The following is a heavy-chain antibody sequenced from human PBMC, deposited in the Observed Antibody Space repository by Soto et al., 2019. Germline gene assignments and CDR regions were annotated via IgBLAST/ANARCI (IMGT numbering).Heavy chain of an antibody. Sequence: EVQLLESGGGLVQPGGSLRLSCAASGFIFSNYAMSWVRQAPGKGLEWVSSIRDSGSSTYYADSTKDRFIISRDNSKNTLYLQMTSLRAEDTAVYYCAKDLRASGSLFDYWGQGTLVTVSS. V-gene: IGHV3-23*01. J-gene: IGHJ4*02. D-gene: IGHD3-10*01. CDR2: IRDSGSST. CDR3: AKDLRASGSLFDY. CDR1: GFIFSNYA.